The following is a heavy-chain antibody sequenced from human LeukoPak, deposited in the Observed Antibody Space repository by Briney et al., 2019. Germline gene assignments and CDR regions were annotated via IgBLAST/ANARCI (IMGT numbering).Heavy chain of an antibody. CDR3: ARQPLRGSAFDI. D-gene: IGHD1-14*01. V-gene: IGHV4-38-2*01. CDR1: GYSISSGYY. CDR2: IYHSGST. J-gene: IGHJ3*02. Sequence: SETLSLTCAVSGYSISSGYYWGWIRQPPGKGLGWIGSIYHSGSTYYNPSLKSRVTISVDTSKNQFSLKLSSVTAADTAVYYCARQPLRGSAFDIWGQGTMVTVSS.